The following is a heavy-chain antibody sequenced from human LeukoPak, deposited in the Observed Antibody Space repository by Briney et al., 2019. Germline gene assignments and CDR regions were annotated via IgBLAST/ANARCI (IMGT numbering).Heavy chain of an antibody. CDR1: GFTFSSYS. J-gene: IGHJ5*02. D-gene: IGHD3-22*01. Sequence: GGSLRLSCAASGFTFSSYSMNWVRQAPGKGLEWVSYISSSSSTIYYADSVKGRFTISRDNAKNSLYLQMNSLRAGDTAVYYCARGGGYYYESSGLTWGQGTLVTVSS. CDR3: ARGGGYYYESSGLT. V-gene: IGHV3-48*04. CDR2: ISSSSSTI.